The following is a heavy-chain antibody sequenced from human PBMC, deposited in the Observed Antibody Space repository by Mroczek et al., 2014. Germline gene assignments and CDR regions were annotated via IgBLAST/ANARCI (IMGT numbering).Heavy chain of an antibody. CDR1: GGSISSSSYY. CDR3: ARHWTTEARTAIANKLRRERLVSRNNWFDP. Sequence: QVQLVESGPGLVKPSETLSLTCTVSGGSISSSSYYWGWIRQPPGKGLEWIGSIYYSGSTYYNPSLKSRVTISVDTSKNQFSLKLSSVTAADTAVYYCARHWTTEARTAIANKLRRERLVSRNNWFDPWGQGTLVTVSS. D-gene: IGHD5-18*01. V-gene: IGHV4-39*01. CDR2: IYYSGST. J-gene: IGHJ5*02.